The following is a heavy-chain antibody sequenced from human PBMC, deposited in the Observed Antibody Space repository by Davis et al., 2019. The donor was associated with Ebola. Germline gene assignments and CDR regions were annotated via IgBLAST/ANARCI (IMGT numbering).Heavy chain of an antibody. V-gene: IGHV3-53*04. D-gene: IGHD3-22*01. CDR3: ARGYYVSTGNRYFDF. CDR2: IYSGGTT. Sequence: PAGSLTLSCAASGFIVSSNYMSWVRQAPGKGLEWVSVIYSGGTTNYADSVKGRITISRHNSKNTLYLQINSLSAEDTAVYYCARGYYVSTGNRYFDFWGRGTLVTVSS. J-gene: IGHJ2*01. CDR1: GFIVSSNY.